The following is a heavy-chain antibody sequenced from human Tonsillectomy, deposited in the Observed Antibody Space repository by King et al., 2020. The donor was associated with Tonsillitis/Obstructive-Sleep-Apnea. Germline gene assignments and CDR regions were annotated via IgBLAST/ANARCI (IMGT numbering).Heavy chain of an antibody. V-gene: IGHV5-51*01. Sequence: QLVQSAAEVKKPGESLKISCKGSGYSFTSYWIGWVRQMPGKGLEWMGIIYPGDSHTRYSPSFQGQVTISADKSISTAYLQWSSLKASDTAMYYCARRARYCSTTSCPDPLDYWGQGTLVTVSS. J-gene: IGHJ4*02. CDR3: ARRARYCSTTSCPDPLDY. D-gene: IGHD2-2*01. CDR2: IYPGDSHT. CDR1: GYSFTSYW.